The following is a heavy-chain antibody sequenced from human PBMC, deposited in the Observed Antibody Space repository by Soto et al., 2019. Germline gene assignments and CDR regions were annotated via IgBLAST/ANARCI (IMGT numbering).Heavy chain of an antibody. CDR3: ARVDEGGNSFGPLDS. D-gene: IGHD3-3*01. Sequence: QESGPGLVKPSETLSLTXXXXXVSVSSDSYXXXXXXXXPGKGLEWIGYLYYSRITNYHPSLKGRVTISIDTSKNQFSLRLTSVTAADTALYYCARVDEGGNSFGPLDSWGQGTLVTVSS. V-gene: IGHV4-61*01. J-gene: IGHJ4*02. CDR1: XVSVSSDSYX. CDR2: LYYSRIT.